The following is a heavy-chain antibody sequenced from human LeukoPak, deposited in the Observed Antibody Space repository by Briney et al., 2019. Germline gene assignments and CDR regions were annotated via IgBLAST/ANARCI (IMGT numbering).Heavy chain of an antibody. CDR3: ATRGGDFWSGFEN. J-gene: IGHJ4*02. CDR1: GDSLTDLN. D-gene: IGHD3-3*01. CDR2: FDPEQAKT. Sequence: GASVKVSCKVSGDSLTDLNIQWVRQAPGKGLECLGGFDPEQAKTIYAQNFQGRVTMTEDASTDTAYMELNSLKSEDTAVYYFATRGGDFWSGFENWGQGTLVTVSS. V-gene: IGHV1-24*01.